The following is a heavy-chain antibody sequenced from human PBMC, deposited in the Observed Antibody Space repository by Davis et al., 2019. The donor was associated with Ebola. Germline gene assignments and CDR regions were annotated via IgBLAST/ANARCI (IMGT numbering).Heavy chain of an antibody. CDR3: ARRTRDIAAAGTGGVYYFDY. V-gene: IGHV3-23*01. D-gene: IGHD6-13*01. J-gene: IGHJ4*02. Sequence: PGGSLRLSCAASGFTFDDYAMHWVRQAPGKGLEWVSAISGSGGSTYYADSVKGRFTISRDNAKNSLYLQMNSLRAEDTAVYYCARRTRDIAAAGTGGVYYFDYWGQGTLVTVSS. CDR1: GFTFDDYA. CDR2: ISGSGGST.